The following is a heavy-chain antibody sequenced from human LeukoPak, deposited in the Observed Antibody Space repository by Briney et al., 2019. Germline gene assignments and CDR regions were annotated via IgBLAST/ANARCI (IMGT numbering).Heavy chain of an antibody. CDR1: GYTFTSYG. V-gene: IGHV1-18*01. CDR2: ISAYNGNT. D-gene: IGHD3-9*01. CDR3: ARDDILTGRDYYYYMDV. Sequence: ASVKVSCKASGYTFTSYGISWVRQAPGQGLEWMGWISAYNGNTSYAQKLQGRVTMTTDTSTSTAYMELRSLRSDDTAVYYCARDDILTGRDYYYYMDVWGKGTTVTVSS. J-gene: IGHJ6*03.